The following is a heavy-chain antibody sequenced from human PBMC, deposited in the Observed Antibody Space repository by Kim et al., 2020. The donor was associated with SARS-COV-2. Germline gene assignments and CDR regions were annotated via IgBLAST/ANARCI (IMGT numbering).Heavy chain of an antibody. V-gene: IGHV4-39*01. D-gene: IGHD3-10*01. J-gene: IGHJ5*02. Sequence: PTLNSRVTITVDTSKNQFSLKQSSVTAAGTAVYYCARLTMVRGVQNWFDPWGQGTLVTVSS. CDR3: ARLTMVRGVQNWFDP.